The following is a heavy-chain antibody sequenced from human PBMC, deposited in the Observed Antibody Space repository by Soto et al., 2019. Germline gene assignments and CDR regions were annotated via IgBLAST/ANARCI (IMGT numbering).Heavy chain of an antibody. CDR1: GFTFNTYA. CDR2: ISYDGSDK. CDR3: AKGMGPFYYYAMDV. V-gene: IGHV3-30*18. Sequence: QVQLVESGGGMVLPGRSLRLSCAASGFTFNTYAIHWVRQAPGKGLEWVAIISYDGSDKYYADSVKGRFTISRDTSKNTLYLQMNSLRGEDTAVYYCAKGMGPFYYYAMDVWGQGTTVTVSS. J-gene: IGHJ6*02. D-gene: IGHD3-16*01.